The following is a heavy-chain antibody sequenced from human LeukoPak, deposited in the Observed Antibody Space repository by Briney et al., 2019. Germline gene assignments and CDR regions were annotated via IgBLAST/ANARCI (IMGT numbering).Heavy chain of an antibody. Sequence: GGSLRLSCAASGFTFNSYTMTWVRQAPGKGLEWVSSISTGSTYIYYADSVKGRFTISRDNAKNSLYLQMNSLRAEDTAVYYCARAEGYDSSGYYHYFDYWGQGTLVTVSS. J-gene: IGHJ4*02. CDR1: GFTFNSYT. CDR2: ISTGSTYI. V-gene: IGHV3-21*04. D-gene: IGHD3-22*01. CDR3: ARAEGYDSSGYYHYFDY.